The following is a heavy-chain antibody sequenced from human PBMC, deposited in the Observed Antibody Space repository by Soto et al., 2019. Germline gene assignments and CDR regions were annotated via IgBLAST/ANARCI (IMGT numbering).Heavy chain of an antibody. CDR1: GDSISSSSYY. CDR2: IYSTGGA. V-gene: IGHV4-39*01. J-gene: IGHJ4*02. D-gene: IGHD5-12*01. Sequence: QLQLQESGPGLVKPSETLSLTCTVSGDSISSSSYYWGWIRQPPGKGLEWIGRIYSTGGANYNPSLKSRTTISIDTSKNQFSLKLSSVTATDTAVYYCANYMAGTMFDYWGRGTLVTVSS. CDR3: ANYMAGTMFDY.